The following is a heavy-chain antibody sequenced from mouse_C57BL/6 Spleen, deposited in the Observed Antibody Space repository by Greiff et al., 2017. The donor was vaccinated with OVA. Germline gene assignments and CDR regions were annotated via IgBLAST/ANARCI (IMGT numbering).Heavy chain of an antibody. CDR3: ARGGYSNYFYAMDY. D-gene: IGHD2-5*01. J-gene: IGHJ4*01. CDR2: ISSGGSYT. Sequence: DVMLVESGGDLVKPGGSLKLSCAASGFTFSSYGMSWVRQTPDKRLEWVATISSGGSYTYYPDSVKGRFTISRDNAKNTLYLQMSSLKSEDTAMYYCARGGYSNYFYAMDYWGQGTSVTVSS. V-gene: IGHV5-6*02. CDR1: GFTFSSYG.